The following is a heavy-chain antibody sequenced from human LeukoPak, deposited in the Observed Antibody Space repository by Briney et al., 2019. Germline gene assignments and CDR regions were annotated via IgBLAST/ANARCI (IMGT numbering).Heavy chain of an antibody. J-gene: IGHJ6*02. CDR1: GGTFSSYA. D-gene: IGHD3-9*01. CDR2: IIPIFGTA. Sequence: WASVKVSCKASGGTFSSYAISWVRQAPGQGLEWMGGIIPIFGTANYAQKFQGRVTITADESTSTAYMELSSLRSEDTAVYYCARLSYDILTGYLYYYYGMDVWGQGTTVTVSS. V-gene: IGHV1-69*13. CDR3: ARLSYDILTGYLYYYYGMDV.